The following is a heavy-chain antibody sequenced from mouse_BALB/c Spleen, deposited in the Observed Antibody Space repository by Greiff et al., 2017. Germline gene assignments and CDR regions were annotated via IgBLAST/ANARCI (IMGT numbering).Heavy chain of an antibody. J-gene: IGHJ4*01. CDR2: IDPSDSET. V-gene: IGHV1-69*02. D-gene: IGHD1-2*01. CDR3: ARGTTANAMDY. CDR1: GYTFTSYW. Sequence: VQLQQPGAELVKPGAPVKLSCKASGYTFTSYWMNWVKQRPGRGLEWIGRIDPSDSETHYNQKFKDKATLTVDKSSSTAYIQLSSLTSEDSAVYYCARGTTANAMDYWGQGTSVTVSS.